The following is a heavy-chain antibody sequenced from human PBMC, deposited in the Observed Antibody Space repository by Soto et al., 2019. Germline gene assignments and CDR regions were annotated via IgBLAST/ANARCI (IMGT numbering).Heavy chain of an antibody. CDR2: MTISGDST. J-gene: IGHJ4*02. CDR1: GFTFSNSA. V-gene: IGHV3-23*01. Sequence: EVQLLESGGDLVQPGGSLRLSCAASGFTFSNSAMTWVRQAPGKGLEWVSSMTISGDSTYYADSVKGRFTISRDNSANTLYLQMNSLRPEDTAVYYCAKEIRTNDFWGQGTLVTVSS. CDR3: AKEIRTNDF.